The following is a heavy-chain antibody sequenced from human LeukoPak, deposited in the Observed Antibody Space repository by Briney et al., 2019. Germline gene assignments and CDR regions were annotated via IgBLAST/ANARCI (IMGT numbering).Heavy chain of an antibody. CDR2: IGTAGDT. J-gene: IGHJ3*02. CDR3: ARAGQWFSHAYDI. Sequence: GGSLRLSCAASGFIFSIFDMHWVRQVPGKGLEWVSGIGTAGDTHYPASVKGRFHLSRENAKNSFYLQMNSLRVGDTAVYYCARAGQWFSHAYDIWGQGTTVTVSS. D-gene: IGHD3-10*01. V-gene: IGHV3-13*01. CDR1: GFIFSIFD.